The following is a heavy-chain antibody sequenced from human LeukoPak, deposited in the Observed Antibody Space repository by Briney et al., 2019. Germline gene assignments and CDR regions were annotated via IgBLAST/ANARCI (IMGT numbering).Heavy chain of an antibody. CDR2: IYHSGST. V-gene: IGHV4-30-2*01. CDR3: ARESPGGGYCSSTSCYRPHYFDY. Sequence: SKTLSLTCTVSGGSISSGGYYWSWIRQPPGKGLEWIGYIYHSGSTYYNPSLKSRVTISVDRSKNQFSLKLSSVTAADTAVYYCARESPGGGYCSSTSCYRPHYFDYWGQGTLVTVSS. CDR1: GGSISSGGYY. D-gene: IGHD2-2*02. J-gene: IGHJ4*02.